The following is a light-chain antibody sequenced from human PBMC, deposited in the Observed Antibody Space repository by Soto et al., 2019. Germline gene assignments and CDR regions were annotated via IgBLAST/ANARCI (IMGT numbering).Light chain of an antibody. V-gene: IGKV3-11*01. Sequence: EIVLTQSPATLSLSPGERATLSCRASQSVSSYFAWYQKKPGQAPRLLIYDASNRATGIPDRFSGSGSGTDFTLTISSLEPEDFAVYYCQQRSNWPITFGQGTRLEIK. J-gene: IGKJ5*01. CDR3: QQRSNWPIT. CDR2: DAS. CDR1: QSVSSY.